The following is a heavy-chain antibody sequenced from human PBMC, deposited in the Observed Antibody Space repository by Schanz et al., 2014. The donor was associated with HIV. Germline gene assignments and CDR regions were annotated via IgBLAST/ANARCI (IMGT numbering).Heavy chain of an antibody. Sequence: QMRLVQSGAEMKKPGSSVKVSCKTFGGAFRIYAMSWVRQAPGQGLEWMGGIVPIFGTTNYAQRFQGRVSITADESTSTAYMELSGLRSQDTAVYYCARGYCGADCSHFYYYGTDIWGQGTTVTVS. V-gene: IGHV1-69*01. CDR1: GGAFRIYA. CDR3: ARGYCGADCSHFYYYGTDI. D-gene: IGHD2-21*02. CDR2: IVPIFGTT. J-gene: IGHJ6*02.